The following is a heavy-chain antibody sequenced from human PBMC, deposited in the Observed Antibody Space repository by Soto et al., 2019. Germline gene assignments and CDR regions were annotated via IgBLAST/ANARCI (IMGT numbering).Heavy chain of an antibody. V-gene: IGHV3-30*18. CDR1: GFTFSSYG. J-gene: IGHJ4*02. CDR3: AKDLAGTLDY. D-gene: IGHD6-19*01. CDR2: ISYDGSNK. Sequence: GWSLSLSCAASGFTFSSYGMHWVRQAPGKGLEWVAVISYDGSNKYYADSVKGRFTISRDNSKNTLYLQMNSLRAEDTAVYYCAKDLAGTLDYWGQGTLVTVSS.